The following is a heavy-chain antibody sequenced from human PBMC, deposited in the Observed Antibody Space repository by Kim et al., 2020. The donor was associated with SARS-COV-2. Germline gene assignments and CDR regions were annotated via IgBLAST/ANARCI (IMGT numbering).Heavy chain of an antibody. Sequence: ASVKVSCKASGYTFTSYDINWVRQATGQGLEWMGWMNPNSGNTGYAQKFQGRVTMTRNTSISTAYMELSSLRSEDTAVYYCARVTYSSSSHYYYGMDVWGQGTTVTVSS. J-gene: IGHJ6*02. D-gene: IGHD6-6*01. CDR1: GYTFTSYD. CDR3: ARVTYSSSSHYYYGMDV. CDR2: MNPNSGNT. V-gene: IGHV1-8*01.